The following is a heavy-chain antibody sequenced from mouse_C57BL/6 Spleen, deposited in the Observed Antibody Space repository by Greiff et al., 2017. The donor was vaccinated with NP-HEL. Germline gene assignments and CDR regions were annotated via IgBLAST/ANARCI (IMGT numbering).Heavy chain of an antibody. Sequence: VKLMESGAELVRPGASVTLSCKASGYTFTDYEMHWVKQTPVHGLEWIGAIDPETGGTAYNQKFKGKAILTADKSSSTAYMELRSLTSEDSAVYYCTRWGLPLRYRDYWGQGTTLTVSS. CDR2: IDPETGGT. V-gene: IGHV1-15*01. J-gene: IGHJ2*01. CDR3: TRWGLPLRYRDY. CDR1: GYTFTDYE. D-gene: IGHD1-1*01.